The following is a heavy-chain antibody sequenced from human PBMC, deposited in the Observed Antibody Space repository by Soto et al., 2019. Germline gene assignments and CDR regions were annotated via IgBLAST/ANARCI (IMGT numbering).Heavy chain of an antibody. Sequence: VASVKVSCKASGCTFTSYDIYWVRQATGQGLEWMGWMNPNTGNSGYAQKFQGRVTMTSDTSISTAHMELSSLRSEDTAVYYCARRAETNGWNGFGADKYYFDFWGQGTLVTVSS. CDR2: MNPNTGNS. V-gene: IGHV1-8*01. CDR1: GCTFTSYD. CDR3: ARRAETNGWNGFGADKYYFDF. J-gene: IGHJ4*02. D-gene: IGHD1-1*01.